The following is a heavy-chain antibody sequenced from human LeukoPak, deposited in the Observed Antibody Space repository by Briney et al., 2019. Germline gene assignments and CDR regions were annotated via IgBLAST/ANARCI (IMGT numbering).Heavy chain of an antibody. V-gene: IGHV4-31*03. CDR1: GGSISSGGYY. Sequence: PSETLSLTCTVSGGSISSGGYYWRWIRQHPGKGLEWIGYIYYSGSTYYNPSLKSRVTISVDTSKNQFSLKLSSVTAADTAVYYCARQTAYGDYVHWGQGTLVTVSS. J-gene: IGHJ4*02. CDR2: IYYSGST. D-gene: IGHD4-17*01. CDR3: ARQTAYGDYVH.